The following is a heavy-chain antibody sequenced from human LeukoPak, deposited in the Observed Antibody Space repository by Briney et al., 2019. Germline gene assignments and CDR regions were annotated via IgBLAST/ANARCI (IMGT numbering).Heavy chain of an antibody. Sequence: SETLSLTCTVSGGSISSSSYYWGWIRQPPGKGLEWIGSIYYSGSTYYNPSLKSRVTISVDTSKNQFSLKLSSVTAVDTAVYYCARMPRYYYGSGSTPGRFDPWGQGTLVTVSS. CDR1: GGSISSSSYY. D-gene: IGHD3-10*01. CDR2: IYYSGST. V-gene: IGHV4-39*07. J-gene: IGHJ5*02. CDR3: ARMPRYYYGSGSTPGRFDP.